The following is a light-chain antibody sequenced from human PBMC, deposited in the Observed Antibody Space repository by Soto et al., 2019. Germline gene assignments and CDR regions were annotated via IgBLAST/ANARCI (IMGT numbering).Light chain of an antibody. CDR1: QSISSY. Sequence: EIVLTQSPATLSLSPGERATLSCRASQSISSYLAWYQQKPGQAPRLLIYDASNRATGIAARFSGSGSGTEFTLTISGLLPEDFATYHCQQLNTLPFTFGQGTRLEIK. CDR3: QQLNTLPFT. CDR2: DAS. J-gene: IGKJ5*01. V-gene: IGKV3-11*01.